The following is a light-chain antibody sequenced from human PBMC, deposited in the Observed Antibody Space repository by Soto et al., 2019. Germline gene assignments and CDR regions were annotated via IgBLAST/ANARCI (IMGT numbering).Light chain of an antibody. Sequence: EIVMTQSPATLSVSPGERATLSCRASQSVSSNLAWYQQKPGQAPRLLIYGASTRATGIPARFSGSRSGTEFTLTISSLQSEDFASYYCQHYNNWPRTFGQGTKVEIK. V-gene: IGKV3-15*01. J-gene: IGKJ1*01. CDR3: QHYNNWPRT. CDR1: QSVSSN. CDR2: GAS.